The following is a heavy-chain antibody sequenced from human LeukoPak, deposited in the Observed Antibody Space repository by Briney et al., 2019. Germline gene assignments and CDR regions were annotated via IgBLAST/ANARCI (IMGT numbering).Heavy chain of an antibody. D-gene: IGHD3-3*01. CDR2: ISSSGSTK. CDR3: ARGSASDALDI. Sequence: PGGSLRLSCAASGFTFSTYDMNWVRQAPGKGLEWVSYISSSGSTKYYADSVKGRFTISRDNSKNTLYLQMNSLRGEDTAVYYCARGSASDALDIWGQGTMVTVSS. J-gene: IGHJ3*02. V-gene: IGHV3-48*01. CDR1: GFTFSTYD.